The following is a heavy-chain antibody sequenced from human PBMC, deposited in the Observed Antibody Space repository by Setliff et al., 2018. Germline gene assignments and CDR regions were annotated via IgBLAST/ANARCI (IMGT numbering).Heavy chain of an antibody. CDR2: ISSYNSDVT. Sequence: ASVKVSCKASGYIFSSYGISWVRQAPGQGLEWMGWISSYNSDVTNYAQRFQGRITMTTDTSTSVAYMDLRGLRSDDTAIYYCAISTLSICSGGSCPNVFDVWGQGQWSPSPQ. CDR3: AISTLSICSGGSCPNVFDV. CDR1: GYIFSSYG. D-gene: IGHD2-15*01. J-gene: IGHJ3*01. V-gene: IGHV1-18*01.